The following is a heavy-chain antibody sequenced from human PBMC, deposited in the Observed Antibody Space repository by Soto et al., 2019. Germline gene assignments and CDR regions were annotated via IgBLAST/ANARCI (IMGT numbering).Heavy chain of an antibody. CDR3: ARHPTTYYDILTGYYGAPYYYYGMDV. CDR1: GYSFTSYW. Sequence: GESLKISCKGSGYSFTSYWISWVRQMPGKGLEWMGRIDPSDSYTNYSPSFQGHVTISADKSISTAYLQWSSLKASDTAMYYCARHPTTYYDILTGYYGAPYYYYGMDVWGQGTTVTVSS. D-gene: IGHD3-9*01. CDR2: IDPSDSYT. V-gene: IGHV5-10-1*01. J-gene: IGHJ6*02.